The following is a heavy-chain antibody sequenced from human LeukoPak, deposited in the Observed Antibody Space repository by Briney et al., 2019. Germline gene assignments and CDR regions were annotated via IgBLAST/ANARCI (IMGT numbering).Heavy chain of an antibody. CDR1: GFTFSSYG. CDR3: AKDEFVGWKFMDV. V-gene: IGHV3-30*02. D-gene: IGHD6-19*01. Sequence: GGSLLLSFAASGFTFSSYGMHWVRPAPGKGLEWVAFIRYDGSNKYYADSVKGRFTISRDNSKNTLYLQMNSLRAEDTAVYYCAKDEFVGWKFMDVGGKGTTVTISA. J-gene: IGHJ6*04. CDR2: IRYDGSNK.